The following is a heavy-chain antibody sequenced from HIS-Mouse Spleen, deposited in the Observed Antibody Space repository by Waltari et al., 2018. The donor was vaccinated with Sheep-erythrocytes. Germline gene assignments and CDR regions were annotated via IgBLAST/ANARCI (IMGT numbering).Heavy chain of an antibody. Sequence: QLQLQESGPGLVKPSETLSLTCTVSGGSISSSSYYWGWIRQPPGKGLEWIGSIYYSGSTYCDPSLKSRVTISVDTSTNQFSLKLSSVTAADTAVYYCARDEGTYYDFWSGYPPSYYFDYWGQGTLVTVSS. V-gene: IGHV4-39*07. D-gene: IGHD3-3*01. CDR3: ARDEGTYYDFWSGYPPSYYFDY. CDR2: IYYSGST. J-gene: IGHJ4*02. CDR1: GGSISSSSYY.